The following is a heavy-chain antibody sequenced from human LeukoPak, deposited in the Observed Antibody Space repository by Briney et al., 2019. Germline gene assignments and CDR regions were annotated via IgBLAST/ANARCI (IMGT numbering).Heavy chain of an antibody. J-gene: IGHJ4*02. D-gene: IGHD6-19*01. CDR2: IRYDGSNK. V-gene: IGHV3-30*02. CDR1: GFTFSSYG. CDR3: AKDPKEQWLVYFDY. Sequence: GGSLRLSSAASGFTFSSYGMHWVRQAPGKGLEWVAFIRYDGSNKYYADSVKGRFTISRDNSKNTLYLQMNSLRAEDTAVYYCAKDPKEQWLVYFDYWGQGTLVTVSS.